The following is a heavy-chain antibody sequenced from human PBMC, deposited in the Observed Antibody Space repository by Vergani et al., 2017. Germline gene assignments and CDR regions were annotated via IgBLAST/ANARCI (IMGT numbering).Heavy chain of an antibody. CDR2: INHSGST. D-gene: IGHD2-15*01. J-gene: IGHJ2*01. V-gene: IGHV4-38-2*01. Sequence: QVQLQESGPGLVKPSETLSLTCAVSGYSISSGYYWGWIRQPPGKGLEWIGEINHSGSTNYNPSLKSRVTISVDTSKNQFSLKLSSVTAADTAVYYCASAVVVAATRWYFDLWGRGTLVTVSS. CDR3: ASAVVVAATRWYFDL. CDR1: GYSISSGYY.